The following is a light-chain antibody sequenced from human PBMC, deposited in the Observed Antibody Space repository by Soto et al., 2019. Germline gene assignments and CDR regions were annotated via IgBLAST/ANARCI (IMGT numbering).Light chain of an antibody. CDR3: GTWDSSLSGVV. Sequence: QSVLTQPPSVSAAPGQRVTISCSGSSSNIGNNYVSWYQQLLGTAPKLLIYDNNERPSGIPDRFSGSKSGTSATLGITGLQTGDEADYFCGTWDSSLSGVVFGGGTKLTVL. CDR1: SSNIGNNY. V-gene: IGLV1-51*01. J-gene: IGLJ2*01. CDR2: DNN.